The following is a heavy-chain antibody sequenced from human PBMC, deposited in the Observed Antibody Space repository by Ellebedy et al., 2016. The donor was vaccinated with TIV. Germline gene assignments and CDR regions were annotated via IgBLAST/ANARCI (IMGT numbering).Heavy chain of an antibody. Sequence: PGGSLRLSCAASGFTFSSYWMHWVRQAPGKGLVWVSRINTDGSSPTYADSVKGRFTISRDNAKNTLYLQINSLRAEDTAVYYCVRDLMVTAWFDPWGQGTLVTVSS. CDR1: GFTFSSYW. D-gene: IGHD2-8*01. CDR2: INTDGSSP. V-gene: IGHV3-74*01. CDR3: VRDLMVTAWFDP. J-gene: IGHJ5*02.